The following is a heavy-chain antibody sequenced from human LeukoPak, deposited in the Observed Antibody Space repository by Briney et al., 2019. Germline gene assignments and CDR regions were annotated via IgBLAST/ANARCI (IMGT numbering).Heavy chain of an antibody. J-gene: IGHJ4*02. CDR2: IYSGGST. V-gene: IGHV3-66*01. Sequence: GGSLRLSCAASGFTVSSNYMSWVRQAPGKGLEWVSVIYSGGSTYYADSVKGRFTISRDNSKNTLYLQMNSLRAEDTAVYYCARDLGYGDPLYYFDYWGQGTLVTVSS. CDR1: GFTVSSNY. D-gene: IGHD4-17*01. CDR3: ARDLGYGDPLYYFDY.